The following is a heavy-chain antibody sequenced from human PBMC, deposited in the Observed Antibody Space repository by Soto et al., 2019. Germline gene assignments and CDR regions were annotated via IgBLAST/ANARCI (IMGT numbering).Heavy chain of an antibody. J-gene: IGHJ6*03. CDR1: GDPIRTYY. D-gene: IGHD3-10*01. V-gene: IGHV4-59*01. CDR3: ARASGTYYNLGGYYYYYYMDV. Sequence: QPPEVGPGLVEPSGTLSPPCTGSGDPIRTYYWRWIRQPPGKGLEWIAYIYNSGNTNYNPSLKSRVTISVDTSKNQFSLKLSSVTAADTAVYYCARASGTYYNLGGYYYYYYMDVWGKGTTVTVSS. CDR2: IYNSGNT.